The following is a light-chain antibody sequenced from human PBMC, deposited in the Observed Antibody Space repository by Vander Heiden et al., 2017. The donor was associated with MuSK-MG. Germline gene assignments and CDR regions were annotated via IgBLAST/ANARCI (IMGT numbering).Light chain of an antibody. Sequence: QSVLTQPPSVSGAPGPRVTISCTGSSSNIGAGYDVHWYQQLPGTAPKLLIYGNSNRPSGVPDRFSGSKSGTSASLAITGLQAEDEADYYCQSYDSSQRVVFGGGTKLTVL. J-gene: IGLJ2*01. CDR2: GNS. CDR1: SSNIGAGYD. CDR3: QSYDSSQRVV. V-gene: IGLV1-40*01.